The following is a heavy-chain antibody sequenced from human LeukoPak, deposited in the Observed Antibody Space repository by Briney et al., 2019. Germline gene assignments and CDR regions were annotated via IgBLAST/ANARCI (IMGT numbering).Heavy chain of an antibody. V-gene: IGHV4-59*01. J-gene: IGHJ4*02. D-gene: IGHD1-26*01. CDR1: GGSISSYY. CDR2: MYYTGRT. Sequence: SETLSFTCTVSGGSISSYYWSWIRQPPGKGLEWIGYMYYTGRTTYNPSLKSRVTISVDTSNNQFSLKLTSVTAADTAVYYCARGRTNAWLLDNWGLGTLVTVSS. CDR3: ARGRTNAWLLDN.